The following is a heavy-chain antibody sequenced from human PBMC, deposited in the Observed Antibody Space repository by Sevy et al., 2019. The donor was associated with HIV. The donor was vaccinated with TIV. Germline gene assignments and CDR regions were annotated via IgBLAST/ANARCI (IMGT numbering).Heavy chain of an antibody. V-gene: IGHV3-48*02. D-gene: IGHD6-19*01. Sequence: GGSLRLSCAASGFTFSSYSMNWVRQAPGKGLEWVSYISSSSSTIYYADSVKGRFTISRDNAKNSLYLQMNSLRDEDTAVYYCARDFPTPSGRSYYYYYYMDVWGKGTTVTVSS. CDR1: GFTFSSYS. CDR2: ISSSSSTI. CDR3: ARDFPTPSGRSYYYYYYMDV. J-gene: IGHJ6*03.